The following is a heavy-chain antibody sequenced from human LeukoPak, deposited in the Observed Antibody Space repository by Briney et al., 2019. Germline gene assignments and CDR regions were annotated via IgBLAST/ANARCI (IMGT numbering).Heavy chain of an antibody. J-gene: IGHJ5*02. CDR2: IYYSGST. V-gene: IGHV4-59*01. Sequence: SETLSLTCTVSGGSISNYYWSWIRQPPGKGLEWIGYIYYSGSTNYNPSLKSRVTISVDTSKKQFSLKLSSVTAADTAVYYCARGGYCSGGSCYSNWFDPWGQGTLVTVSS. CDR3: ARGGYCSGGSCYSNWFDP. CDR1: GGSISNYY. D-gene: IGHD2-15*01.